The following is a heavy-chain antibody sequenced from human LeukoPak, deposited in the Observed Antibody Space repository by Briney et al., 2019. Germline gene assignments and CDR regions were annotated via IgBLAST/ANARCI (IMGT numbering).Heavy chain of an antibody. CDR1: GYTFTSYG. Sequence: ASVKVSCKASGYTFTSYGISWVRQAPGQGLEWMGWISAYNGNTNYAQKLQGRVTMTTDTSTSTAYMELRSLRSDDTAVYYCAREFQSPSLRLGELSLIYFDYWGQGTLVTVS. CDR3: AREFQSPSLRLGELSLIYFDY. CDR2: ISAYNGNT. V-gene: IGHV1-18*01. D-gene: IGHD3-16*02. J-gene: IGHJ4*02.